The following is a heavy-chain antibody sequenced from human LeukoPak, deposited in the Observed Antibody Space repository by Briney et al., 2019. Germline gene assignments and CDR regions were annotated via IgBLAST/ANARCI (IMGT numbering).Heavy chain of an antibody. CDR2: INHGGST. J-gene: IGHJ4*02. V-gene: IGHV4-34*01. CDR1: GGSISGYY. D-gene: IGHD6-13*01. CDR3: ARREGIEAAGTDY. Sequence: RPSEILSLTCAVYGGSISGYYWSWIRQTPGKGLEWIGEINHGGSTNYNPSLKSRVTISVDTSKKQFSLKLYSVAAADTAVYYCARREGIEAAGTDYWGQGTLVTVSS.